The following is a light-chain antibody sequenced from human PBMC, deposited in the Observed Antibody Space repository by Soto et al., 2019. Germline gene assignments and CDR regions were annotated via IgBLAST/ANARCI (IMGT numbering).Light chain of an antibody. CDR1: SSNIGKYY. CDR2: END. Sequence: QSVLTQPPSVSAAPGQKVTMSCSGSSSNIGKYYVSWHQQLPGTAPKLLIYENDKRPSGIPDRFSGSKSGTSATLGITGLQTGDEADYYCGTWDSILTTFVFGTGTKVTVL. CDR3: GTWDSILTTFV. J-gene: IGLJ1*01. V-gene: IGLV1-51*02.